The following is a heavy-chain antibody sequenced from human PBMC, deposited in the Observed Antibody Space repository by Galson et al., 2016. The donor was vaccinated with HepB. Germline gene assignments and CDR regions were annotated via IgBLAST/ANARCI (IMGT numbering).Heavy chain of an antibody. Sequence: PALVKPTQTLTLTCTFSGFSLTTSGMCVCWIRQPPGKALEWLARIDWNDEKDYNTSLKTRLSISGDTSKNQVVLTMTNMDPVDTATYYCARVYGRSPPYWGQGTLVTVSS. D-gene: IGHD3-10*01. J-gene: IGHJ1*01. V-gene: IGHV2-70*11. CDR1: GFSLTTSGMC. CDR2: IDWNDEK. CDR3: ARVYGRSPPY.